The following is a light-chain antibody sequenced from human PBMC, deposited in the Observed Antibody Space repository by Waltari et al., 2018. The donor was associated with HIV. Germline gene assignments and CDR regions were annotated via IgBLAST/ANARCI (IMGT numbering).Light chain of an antibody. V-gene: IGKV3-20*01. CDR3: QQYGSSLFT. J-gene: IGKJ3*01. CDR1: QSVPANY. CDR2: ASS. Sequence: EIVLTQSPGTLSLSPGERVTLSCRASQSVPANYVAWYQQEPAQAPRLLIYASSSRATGIPDMFSGGRSGTDFPLNINSLEPEYFAVYFWQQYGSSLFTFGPGTKVDLK.